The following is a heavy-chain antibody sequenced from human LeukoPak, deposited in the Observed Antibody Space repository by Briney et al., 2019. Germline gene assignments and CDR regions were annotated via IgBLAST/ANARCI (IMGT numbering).Heavy chain of an antibody. V-gene: IGHV3-21*01. D-gene: IGHD5-18*01. CDR2: ISTSSSYI. Sequence: GGSLRLSCAAPGFTFSSYSMNWVRQAPGKGLEWVSFISTSSSYIHYADSVKGRFTISRDNAKKSLYLEMNSLRAEDTAVYYCARVVDTAMVLYGAFDIWGQGTMVTVSS. CDR1: GFTFSSYS. J-gene: IGHJ3*02. CDR3: ARVVDTAMVLYGAFDI.